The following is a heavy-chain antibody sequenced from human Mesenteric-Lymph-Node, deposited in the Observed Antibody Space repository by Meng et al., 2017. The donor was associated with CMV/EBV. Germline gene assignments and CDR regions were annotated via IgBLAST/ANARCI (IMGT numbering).Heavy chain of an antibody. CDR3: ATDTTKTGYFR. CDR1: EFTFRNYW. V-gene: IGHV3-74*01. CDR2: INGDRSST. D-gene: IGHD3-9*01. Sequence: LSCAASEFTFRNYWMHWVRQAPGKELVGVSCINGDRSSTSYADSVKGRFIISRDNAKNTLYLQMYSLRAEDTAVYYCATDTTKTGYFRWGQGTLVTVSS. J-gene: IGHJ4*02.